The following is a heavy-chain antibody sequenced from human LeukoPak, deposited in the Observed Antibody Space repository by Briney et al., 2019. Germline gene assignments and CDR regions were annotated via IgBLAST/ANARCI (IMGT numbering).Heavy chain of an antibody. V-gene: IGHV1-2*02. D-gene: IGHD6-19*01. Sequence: ASVKVSCKASGYTFTGYYMHWVRQAPGQGLEWMGWINPNSGGTNYAQKFQGRVTMTRNTSISTAYMELSSLRSEDTAVYYCARELAVAGGGWGQGTLVTVSS. CDR2: INPNSGGT. CDR1: GYTFTGYY. J-gene: IGHJ4*02. CDR3: ARELAVAGGG.